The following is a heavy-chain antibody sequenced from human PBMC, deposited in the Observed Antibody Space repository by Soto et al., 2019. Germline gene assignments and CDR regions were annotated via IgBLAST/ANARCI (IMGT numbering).Heavy chain of an antibody. CDR1: GYVFIGYG. Sequence: ASVKVSCKASGYVFIGYGISWVRQAPGQGLEWMGWISRHNGNTNYAQKFQGRVTMTTDASTSTAYMELRSLRSGDTAVYYCARDLDGSGSYYTDYWGQGTLVTVSS. CDR3: ARDLDGSGSYYTDY. V-gene: IGHV1-18*01. J-gene: IGHJ4*02. CDR2: ISRHNGNT. D-gene: IGHD3-10*01.